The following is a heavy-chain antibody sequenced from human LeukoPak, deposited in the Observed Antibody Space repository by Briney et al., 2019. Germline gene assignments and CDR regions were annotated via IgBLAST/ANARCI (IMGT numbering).Heavy chain of an antibody. J-gene: IGHJ6*02. CDR2: ISYDGSNK. CDR3: GSPCSTSCYEDTVVDV. Sequence: PGGSLRLSCAASGFTFSSYAKHWVRQAPGKGLEWVAVISYDGSNKYYADSVKGRFTISRDNSKNTLYLQMNSLRAEDTAVYYCGSPCSTSCYEDTVVDVWGQVTTVTVSS. CDR1: GFTFSSYA. V-gene: IGHV3-30-3*01. D-gene: IGHD2-2*01.